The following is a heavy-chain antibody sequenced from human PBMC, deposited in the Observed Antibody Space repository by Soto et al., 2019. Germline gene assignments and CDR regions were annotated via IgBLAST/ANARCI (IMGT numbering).Heavy chain of an antibody. D-gene: IGHD6-13*01. J-gene: IGHJ5*02. CDR3: TRDASRDSSARGWFDP. V-gene: IGHV3-21*01. CDR2: ISSTTNYI. CDR1: GFTFSRYS. Sequence: GGSLRLSCAASGFTFSRYSMNWVRQAPGKGLEWVSSISSTTNYIYYADSMKGRFTVSRDNAENSVYLDMNSLSAEDTAVYYCTRDASRDSSARGWFDPWGPGTLVTVSS.